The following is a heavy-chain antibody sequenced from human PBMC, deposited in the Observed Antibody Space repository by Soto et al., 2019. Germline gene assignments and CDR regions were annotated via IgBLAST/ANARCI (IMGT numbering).Heavy chain of an antibody. Sequence: GASVKVSCKASGYTFTGYYMHWVRQAPGQGLEWMGWINPNSGGTNYAQKFQGWVTMTRDTSISTAYMELSRLRSDDTAVYYCATGHCSSNSCYNLARNWFDPWGQGTLVTVSS. CDR2: INPNSGGT. CDR3: ATGHCSSNSCYNLARNWFDP. V-gene: IGHV1-2*04. J-gene: IGHJ5*02. D-gene: IGHD2-2*01. CDR1: GYTFTGYY.